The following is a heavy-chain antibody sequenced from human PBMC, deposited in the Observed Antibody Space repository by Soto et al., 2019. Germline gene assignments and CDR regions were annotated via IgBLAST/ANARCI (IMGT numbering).Heavy chain of an antibody. J-gene: IGHJ4*02. Sequence: QVQLQVWGPGLVEPSETLSLTCTVSGGSISRYYWSWNRQPAGKGLQWIGRNYTSRRTNYIPSLKSRVTVSVDTPKNQFSLKLSSVTAADTAVYYCARACSSTSCYDVFDSWGQGTLVTVFS. V-gene: IGHV4-4*07. D-gene: IGHD2-2*01. CDR2: NYTSRRT. CDR1: GGSISRYY. CDR3: ARACSSTSCYDVFDS.